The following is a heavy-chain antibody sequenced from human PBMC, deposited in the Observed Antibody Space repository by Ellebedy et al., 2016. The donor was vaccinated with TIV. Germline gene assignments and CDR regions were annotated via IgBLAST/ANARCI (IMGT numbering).Heavy chain of an antibody. D-gene: IGHD3-9*01. J-gene: IGHJ6*02. CDR1: GFTFSSYD. CDR2: IGTAGDT. CDR3: ARCGAVSDILTGYSPTYYYYGMDV. Sequence: GGSLRLSXAASGFTFSSYDIHWVRQATGKGLEWVSAIGTAGDTYYPGSVKGRFTISRENAKNSLYLQMNSLRDEDTAVYYCARCGAVSDILTGYSPTYYYYGMDVWGQGTTVTVSS. V-gene: IGHV3-13*01.